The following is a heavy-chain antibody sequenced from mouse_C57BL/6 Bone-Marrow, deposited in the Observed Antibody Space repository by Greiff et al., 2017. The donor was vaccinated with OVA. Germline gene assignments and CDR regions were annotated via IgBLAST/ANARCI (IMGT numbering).Heavy chain of an antibody. CDR2: IYPRSGNT. CDR1: GYTFTSYG. Sequence: QVQLQQSGAELARPGASVKLSCKASGYTFTSYGISWVKQRTGQGLEWIGEIYPRSGNTYYNEKFKGKATLTADKSSSTAYMELRSLTSEDSAVYFCARKDLLWLRRGFDYWGQGTTLTVSS. CDR3: ARKDLLWLRRGFDY. J-gene: IGHJ2*01. V-gene: IGHV1-81*01. D-gene: IGHD2-2*01.